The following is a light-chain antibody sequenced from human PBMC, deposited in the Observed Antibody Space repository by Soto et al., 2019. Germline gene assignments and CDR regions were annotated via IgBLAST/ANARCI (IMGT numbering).Light chain of an antibody. Sequence: DIQMTQSPSTLSGSVGDRVTITCRASQTISSWLAWYQQKPGKAPKPLIYDASNLEAGVPSRFRGSGSGTDFTFTISSLQPEDIATYYCQQYDNIPTFGGGTKVDIK. CDR3: QQYDNIPT. CDR1: QTISSW. J-gene: IGKJ4*01. CDR2: DAS. V-gene: IGKV1-33*01.